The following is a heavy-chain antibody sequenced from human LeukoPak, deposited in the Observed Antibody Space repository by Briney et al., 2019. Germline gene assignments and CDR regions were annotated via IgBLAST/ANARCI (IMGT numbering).Heavy chain of an antibody. CDR1: GYTFTSYY. J-gene: IGHJ3*02. V-gene: IGHV1-46*01. CDR2: INPSGGST. D-gene: IGHD3-22*01. CDR3: AREYYDSSGYPGRVFDI. Sequence: ASVKVSCTASGYTFTSYYMHWVRQAPGQGLEWMGIINPSGGSTSYAQKFQGRVTMTRDTSTSTVYMELSSLRSEDTAVYYCAREYYDSSGYPGRVFDIWGQGTMVSVSP.